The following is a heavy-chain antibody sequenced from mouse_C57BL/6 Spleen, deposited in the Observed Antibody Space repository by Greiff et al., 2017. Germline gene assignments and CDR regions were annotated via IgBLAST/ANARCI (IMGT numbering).Heavy chain of an antibody. V-gene: IGHV1-52*01. CDR3: ARPENCDV. J-gene: IGHJ1*03. CDR1: GYTFTGYW. Sequence: VQLQQPGPVLVRPGSSVKLSCKASGYTFTGYWMHWVKQRPIQGLEWIGNIDPSDSGTHYNQKFKDKATLTVDKSSSTAYMELISLTSWDTAVYYCARPENCDVRGTGTTVTVSS. CDR2: IDPSDSGT.